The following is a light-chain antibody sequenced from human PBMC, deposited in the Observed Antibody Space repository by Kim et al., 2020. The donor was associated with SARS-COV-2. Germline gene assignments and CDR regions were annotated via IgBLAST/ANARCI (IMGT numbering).Light chain of an antibody. J-gene: IGLJ2*01. CDR3: AAWDDSLNVV. CDR2: SND. Sequence: PGQRVNISCSGSRSNIGRNSVNWYQEFPGTAPKILIYSNDQRSSGVPDRFSGSKSGSAASLAISDLRSEDEAEYFCAAWDDSLNVVFGGGTQLTVL. CDR1: RSNIGRNS. V-gene: IGLV1-44*01.